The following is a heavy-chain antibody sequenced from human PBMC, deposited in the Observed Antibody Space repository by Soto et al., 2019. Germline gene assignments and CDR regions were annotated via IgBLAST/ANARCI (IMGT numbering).Heavy chain of an antibody. CDR3: ARQPDTAMVSSNHFDN. J-gene: IGHJ4*02. D-gene: IGHD5-18*01. CDR2: IYYSGST. CDR1: GGSISSSSYY. V-gene: IGHV4-39*01. Sequence: QLQLQESGPGLVKPSETLSLTCTVSGGSISSSSYYWGWIRQPPGKGREWIGSIYYSGSTYYNPSLKSRVTISVDTSKNQFSLKLSSVTAADTAVYYCARQPDTAMVSSNHFDNWGQGTLVTVSS.